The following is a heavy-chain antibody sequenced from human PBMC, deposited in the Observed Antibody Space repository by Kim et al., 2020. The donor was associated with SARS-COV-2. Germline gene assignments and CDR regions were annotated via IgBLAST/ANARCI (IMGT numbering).Heavy chain of an antibody. Sequence: SETLSLTCAVSGVSIRTIEWWSWVRQPPGKGLEWIGEINQSGSTNYNPSLKSRVTISIDKSNNQFSLRLDSVTAADTAMYYCASQSDYRNDYWGLGTLVT. CDR3: ASQSDYRNDY. D-gene: IGHD4-17*01. J-gene: IGHJ4*02. V-gene: IGHV4-4*02. CDR1: GVSIRTIEW. CDR2: INQSGST.